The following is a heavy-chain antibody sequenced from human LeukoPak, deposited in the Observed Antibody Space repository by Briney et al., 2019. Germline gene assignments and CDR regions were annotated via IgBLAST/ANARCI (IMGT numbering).Heavy chain of an antibody. Sequence: SETLSLTCTVSGGSISNYYWSWIRQPAGKGLEWIGRIYSDGRTNYDLSLSSRLAMSVDTSKNQFSLKLSSVTAADTAVYYCARDLSSRGVISLDYRGQGTLVTVSS. D-gene: IGHD3-10*01. J-gene: IGHJ4*02. CDR3: ARDLSSRGVISLDY. V-gene: IGHV4-4*07. CDR1: GGSISNYY. CDR2: IYSDGRT.